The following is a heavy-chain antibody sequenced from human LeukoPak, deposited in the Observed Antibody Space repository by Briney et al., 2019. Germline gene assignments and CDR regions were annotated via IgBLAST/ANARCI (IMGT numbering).Heavy chain of an antibody. Sequence: SETLSLTCTVSGGSISSSSYYWGWIRQPPGKGLEWIGSIYYSGSTYYNPSLKSRVTISVDTSKNQFSLKLSSVTAADTAVYYCARQVREYYYDSSGYFFDYWGQGTLVTVSS. J-gene: IGHJ4*02. D-gene: IGHD3-22*01. V-gene: IGHV4-39*01. CDR2: IYYSGST. CDR3: ARQVREYYYDSSGYFFDY. CDR1: GGSISSSSYY.